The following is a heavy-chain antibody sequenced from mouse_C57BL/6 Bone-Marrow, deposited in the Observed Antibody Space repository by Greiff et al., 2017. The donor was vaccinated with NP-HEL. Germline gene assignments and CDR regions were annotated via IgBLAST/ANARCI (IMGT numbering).Heavy chain of an antibody. CDR3: ARELLWLRRRDYYAMDY. J-gene: IGHJ4*01. CDR1: GYTFTSYW. CDR2: IHPNSGST. D-gene: IGHD2-2*01. V-gene: IGHV1-64*01. Sequence: QVQLQQSGAELVKPGASVKLSCKASGYTFTSYWMHWVKQRPGQGLEWIGMIHPNSGSTNYNEKFKSKATLTVDKSSSTAYMQLSSLTSEDSAVYYCARELLWLRRRDYYAMDYWGQGTSVTVSS.